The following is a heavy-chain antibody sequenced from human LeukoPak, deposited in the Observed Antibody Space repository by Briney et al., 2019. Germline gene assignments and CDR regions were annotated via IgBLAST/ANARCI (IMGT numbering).Heavy chain of an antibody. CDR1: GGSISGYY. CDR2: IYYSGST. Sequence: SETLSLTCTVSGGSISGYYWSWIRQPPGKGLEWIGYIYYSGSTNYNPSLKSRVTISVDTSKNQFSLKLSSVTAADTAVYYCARGGTYSGSYLDYWGQGTLVTVSS. CDR3: ARGGTYSGSYLDY. D-gene: IGHD1-26*01. J-gene: IGHJ4*02. V-gene: IGHV4-59*12.